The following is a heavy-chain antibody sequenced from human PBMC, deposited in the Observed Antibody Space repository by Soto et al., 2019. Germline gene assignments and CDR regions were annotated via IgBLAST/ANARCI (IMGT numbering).Heavy chain of an antibody. V-gene: IGHV4-39*01. CDR1: GGSITSNAYH. J-gene: IGHJ4*02. CDR2: MVYSGTT. D-gene: IGHD3-10*01. Sequence: QLQLQESGPGLVKPSETLSLTCTVSGGSITSNAYHWGWVRQPPGKGLEWIGSMVYSGTTYYNPSLKSQVTISIDTCKSQFSLKLLIVSVANTAVYLCETRCPYSAGSHYYWGQGTLVIVSS. CDR3: ETRCPYSAGSHYY.